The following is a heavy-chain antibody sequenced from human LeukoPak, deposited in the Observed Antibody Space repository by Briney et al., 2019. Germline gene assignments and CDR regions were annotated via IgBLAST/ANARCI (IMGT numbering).Heavy chain of an antibody. V-gene: IGHV4-4*07. CDR2: IHTSGST. D-gene: IGHD3-9*01. CDR3: ARANYDILTGYPLPIFDY. Sequence: SETLSLTCTVSGGSISSYYWSWIRQPAGKGLEWIGRIHTSGSTNYNPSLKSRVTMSVDTSKNQFSLKLSSVTAADTAVYYCARANYDILTGYPLPIFDYWGQGTLVTVSS. J-gene: IGHJ4*02. CDR1: GGSISSYY.